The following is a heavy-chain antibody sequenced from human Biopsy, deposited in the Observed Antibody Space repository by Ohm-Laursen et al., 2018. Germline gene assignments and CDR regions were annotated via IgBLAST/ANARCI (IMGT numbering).Heavy chain of an antibody. Sequence: TLSLTCTVSGDSISSYYWSWIRQPPGKGLEWLGYVYYTGSTDYNPSLQSRVTISVDTSKNHFSLRLRSVIPADTAIYYCARDRGFYSDRAVPGYFDLWGRGTLVTVSS. V-gene: IGHV4-59*01. CDR2: VYYTGST. CDR3: ARDRGFYSDRAVPGYFDL. D-gene: IGHD3-22*01. CDR1: GDSISSYY. J-gene: IGHJ2*01.